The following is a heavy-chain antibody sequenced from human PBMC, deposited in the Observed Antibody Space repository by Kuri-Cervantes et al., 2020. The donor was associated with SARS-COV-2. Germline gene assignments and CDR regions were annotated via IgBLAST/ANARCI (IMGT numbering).Heavy chain of an antibody. J-gene: IGHJ4*02. Sequence: SETLSLTCTVSGGSISSYYWSWIRQPPGKGLEWIGSIYYSGSTYYNPSLKSRVTISVDTSKNQFSLKLTSVTAADTAVYYCARGVPGFWGPGTLVTVSS. CDR2: IYYSGST. D-gene: IGHD5/OR15-5a*01. CDR1: GGSISSYY. V-gene: IGHV4-39*07. CDR3: ARGVPGF.